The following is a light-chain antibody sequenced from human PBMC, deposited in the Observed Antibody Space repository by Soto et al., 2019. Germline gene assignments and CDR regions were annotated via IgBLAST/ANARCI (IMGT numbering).Light chain of an antibody. CDR3: MQGTHSKT. CDR1: QSLVHSDGNTY. Sequence: DVGMTQSPLSLSVTLGQPASISCRSSQSLVHSDGNTYLHWFQQRPGQSPRRLIYEVSNRDSGVPDRFSGSGSGTDFTLKISRVEAEDVGVYYCMQGTHSKTFGQGTKVDIK. CDR2: EVS. J-gene: IGKJ2*01. V-gene: IGKV2-30*02.